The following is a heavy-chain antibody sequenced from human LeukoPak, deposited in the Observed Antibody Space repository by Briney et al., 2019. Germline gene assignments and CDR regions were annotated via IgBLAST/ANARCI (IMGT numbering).Heavy chain of an antibody. CDR1: GFTFSSYW. CDR2: IKQDGSEK. V-gene: IGHV3-7*01. D-gene: IGHD3-10*01. J-gene: IGHJ6*02. Sequence: PGGSLRLSCAASGFTFSSYWMSWVLQAPGKGLEWVANIKQDGSEKYYVDSVKGRFTISRDNAKNSLYLQMNSLRAEDTAVYYCARARVGGYYYYGMDVWGQGTTVTVSS. CDR3: ARARVGGYYYYGMDV.